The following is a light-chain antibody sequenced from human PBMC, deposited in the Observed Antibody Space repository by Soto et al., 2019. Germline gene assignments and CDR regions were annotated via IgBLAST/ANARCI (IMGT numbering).Light chain of an antibody. V-gene: IGLV2-14*01. CDR1: SXDIGDYDY. J-gene: IGLJ1*01. Sequence: QSALTQPASVSGSPGQSFTISCTGSSXDIGDYDYVSWYQQHPGKAPKVLISEVSNRPSGVSNRFSGSKSGNTASLTISGLQAEDEADYYCNSYATGNTRVFGTGTKVTVL. CDR2: EVS. CDR3: NSYATGNTRV.